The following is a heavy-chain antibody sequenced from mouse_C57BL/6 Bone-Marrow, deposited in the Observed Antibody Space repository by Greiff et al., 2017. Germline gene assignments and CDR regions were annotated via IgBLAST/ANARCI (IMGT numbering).Heavy chain of an antibody. Sequence: LQPGAELVRPGTSVKLSCKASGYTFTSYWMHWVKQRPGQGLEWIGVIDPSDSYTNYNQKFKGKATLTVDTSSSTAYMQLSSLTSEDSAVYYCARGAYSNYAYWGQGTLVTVSA. CDR2: IDPSDSYT. D-gene: IGHD2-5*01. CDR3: ARGAYSNYAY. CDR1: GYTFTSYW. V-gene: IGHV1-59*01. J-gene: IGHJ3*01.